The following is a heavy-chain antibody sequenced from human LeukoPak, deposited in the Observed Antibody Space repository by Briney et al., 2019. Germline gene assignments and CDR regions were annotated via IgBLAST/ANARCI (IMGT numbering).Heavy chain of an antibody. CDR2: IDGDGSTI. CDR3: ARAGSYRFDY. Sequence: GGSLRLSCAASGFTLSSYWLHWLRQAPGKGLVWVSRIDGDGSTINYADSVKGRFTISRDNAKNTLYLHMTSLRDEDTAAYYCARAGSYRFDYWGQGTPVTVSS. V-gene: IGHV3-74*01. J-gene: IGHJ4*01. CDR1: GFTLSSYW. D-gene: IGHD1-26*01.